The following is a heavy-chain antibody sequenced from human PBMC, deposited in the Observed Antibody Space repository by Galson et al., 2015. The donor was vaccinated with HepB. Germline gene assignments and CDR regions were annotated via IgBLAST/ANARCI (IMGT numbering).Heavy chain of an antibody. V-gene: IGHV5-10-1*01. CDR1: GYSFTSHW. CDR3: ARPLLTEDWYFDL. Sequence: QSGAEVKKPGESLRISCTGSGYSFTSHWIIWVRQMPGKGLEWMGRIDPTDSYTNYSPSFQGHVTISADKSISTAYLQWSSLKASDTAMYYCARPLLTEDWYFDLWGRGTLVTVSS. J-gene: IGHJ2*01. CDR2: IDPTDSYT. D-gene: IGHD1-14*01.